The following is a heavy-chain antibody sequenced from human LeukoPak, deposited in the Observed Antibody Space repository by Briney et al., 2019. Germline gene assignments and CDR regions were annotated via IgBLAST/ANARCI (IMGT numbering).Heavy chain of an antibody. CDR2: ISSGGSTV. CDR1: GFTFSSYS. D-gene: IGHD3-10*01. J-gene: IGHJ4*02. CDR3: ARGMRGGFSSGGADC. Sequence: GRSLRLSCKASGFTFSSYSMNWVRQAPGQGLEWISYISSGGSTVYYADSVKGRFTVSRDNAENALFLQMNSPRAEDTAVYYCARGMRGGFSSGGADCWGQGALVTVSS. V-gene: IGHV3-48*01.